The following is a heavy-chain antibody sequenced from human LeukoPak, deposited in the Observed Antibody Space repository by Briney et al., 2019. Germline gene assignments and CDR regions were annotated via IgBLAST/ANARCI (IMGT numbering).Heavy chain of an antibody. CDR1: GYTFTTYY. J-gene: IGHJ4*02. CDR3: ARGGGPGNYPFDF. D-gene: IGHD1-7*01. V-gene: IGHV1-46*01. Sequence: ASVKVSCKASGYTFTTYYMHWVRQAPGQGLEWVGIINPRGGSTTYAQKFQGRVTMTRDTSTSTFYMELSSLKSDDTAVYYCARGGGPGNYPFDFWGQGTLVTVSS. CDR2: INPRGGST.